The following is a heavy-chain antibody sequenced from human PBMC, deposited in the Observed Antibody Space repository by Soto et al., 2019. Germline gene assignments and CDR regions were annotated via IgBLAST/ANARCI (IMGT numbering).Heavy chain of an antibody. CDR3: ARGSSYYYGSGANWFDP. D-gene: IGHD3-10*01. V-gene: IGHV1-2*02. Sequence: ASVKVSCKASGYTFTGYYMHWVRQAPGQGLEWMGWINPNSGGTNYAQKFQGRVTMTRDTSISTAYMELSRLRSDDTAVYYCARGSSYYYGSGANWFDPWGQGTLVTVSS. J-gene: IGHJ5*02. CDR1: GYTFTGYY. CDR2: INPNSGGT.